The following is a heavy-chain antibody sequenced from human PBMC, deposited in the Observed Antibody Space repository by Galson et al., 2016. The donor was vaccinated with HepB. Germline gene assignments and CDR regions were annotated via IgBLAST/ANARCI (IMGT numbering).Heavy chain of an antibody. Sequence: SLRLSCAVSGFTFKTYSMNWIRQAPGKGLEWVSSISSGGDYIYYEDSVNGRFTISRDNAKDSLFLQANILRAEDTAVYYCARCTTPACVTAGAYAYWGQGTLVTVS. CDR2: ISSGGDYI. J-gene: IGHJ4*02. D-gene: IGHD3-16*01. CDR1: GFTFKTYS. CDR3: ARCTTPACVTAGAYAY. V-gene: IGHV3-21*01.